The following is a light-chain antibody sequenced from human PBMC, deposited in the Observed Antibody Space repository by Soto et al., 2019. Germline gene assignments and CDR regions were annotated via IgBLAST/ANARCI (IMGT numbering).Light chain of an antibody. CDR3: QQYNNWLWT. J-gene: IGKJ1*01. CDR2: GAS. Sequence: EIVMTQSPATLSVSPGERATLSCRASQNISSNLAWYQQKPDQAPRLLIDGASTSATGIPARFSGSGSGTEYTLTISSLQSEDFAVDYCQQYNNWLWTFGQGTKVEIK. V-gene: IGKV3-15*01. CDR1: QNISSN.